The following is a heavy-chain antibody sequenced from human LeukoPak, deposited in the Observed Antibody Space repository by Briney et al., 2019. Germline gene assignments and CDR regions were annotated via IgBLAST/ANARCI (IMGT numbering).Heavy chain of an antibody. CDR3: AKDRWRGVSHYYYFDY. CDR1: GFTFSNYE. V-gene: IGHV3-48*03. CDR2: ISNTGDII. D-gene: IGHD5/OR15-5a*01. J-gene: IGHJ4*02. Sequence: QAGGSLRLSCAASGFTFSNYEMNWVRQAPGKGLEWISHISNTGDIIHYADSVKGRFTISRDNSKNTLYLQMNSLRAEDTAAYYCAKDRWRGVSHYYYFDYWGQGTLVTVSS.